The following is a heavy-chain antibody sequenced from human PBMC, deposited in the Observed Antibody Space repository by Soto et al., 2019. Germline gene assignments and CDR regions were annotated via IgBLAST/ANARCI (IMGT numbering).Heavy chain of an antibody. CDR2: INHSGST. CDR1: GGSFSGYY. CDR3: ARRYGGNFDY. V-gene: IGHV4-34*01. Sequence: PSETLSLTCAFYGGSFSGYYWTWIRQPPGTGLEWIGEINHSGSTNYNPSLKSRVTISVDTSKNQFSLKLSSVTAADTAVYYCARRYGGNFDYWGQGTLVTVSS. D-gene: IGHD3-16*01. J-gene: IGHJ4*02.